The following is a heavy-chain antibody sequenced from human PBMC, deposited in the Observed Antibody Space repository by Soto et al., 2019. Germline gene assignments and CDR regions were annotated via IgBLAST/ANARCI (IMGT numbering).Heavy chain of an antibody. D-gene: IGHD2-2*01. J-gene: IGHJ4*02. V-gene: IGHV4-59*12. CDR2: FSHSGNT. CDR3: ASSGYCTRTSCYSFDY. Sequence: PSETLSLTCTVSGGSITSFYWSWIRQPPGKGLEWIGYFSHSGNTNYNPSLKSRVSISVDTSKNQFSLNLSSVTAADTAVYFCASSGYCTRTSCYSFDYWGQGTLVTVSS. CDR1: GGSITSFY.